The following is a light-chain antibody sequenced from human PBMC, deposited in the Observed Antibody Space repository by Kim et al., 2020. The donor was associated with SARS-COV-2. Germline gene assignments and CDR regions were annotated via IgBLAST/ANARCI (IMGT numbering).Light chain of an antibody. V-gene: IGLV3-1*01. J-gene: IGLJ3*02. CDR1: KLGDKY. CDR2: QDS. CDR3: QAWDSNTGV. Sequence: SYELTQPPSVSVSPGQTASITCSGDKLGDKYACWYQRKPGQSPVLVIYQDSKRPSGIPERFSGSNSGNTATLTISGTQPMDEADFYCQAWDSNTGVFGGGTQLTVL.